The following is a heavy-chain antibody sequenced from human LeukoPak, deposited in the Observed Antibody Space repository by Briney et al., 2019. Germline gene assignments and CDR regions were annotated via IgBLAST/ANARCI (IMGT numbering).Heavy chain of an antibody. D-gene: IGHD6-13*01. CDR1: GYTFTDYY. CDR2: INPNSGGT. J-gene: IGHJ4*02. CDR3: ARDPNLSAIAAAGYFDY. Sequence: ASVKVSCKASGYTFTDYYMHWVRQAPGQGLEWMGWINPNSGGTNYAQKFQGRVTMTRDTSISTAYMELSRLRSDDTAVYYCARDPNLSAIAAAGYFDYWGQGTLVTVSS. V-gene: IGHV1-2*02.